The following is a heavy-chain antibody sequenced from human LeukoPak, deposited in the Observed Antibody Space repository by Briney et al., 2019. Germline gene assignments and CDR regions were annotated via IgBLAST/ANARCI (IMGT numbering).Heavy chain of an antibody. CDR1: GFTFDDYG. J-gene: IGHJ5*02. V-gene: IGHV3-9*01. D-gene: IGHD2-15*01. CDR2: ISWNSGSI. Sequence: GGSLRLSCAASGFTFDDYGMSWVRQAPGKGLEWVSGISWNSGSIGYADSVKGRFTISRDNAKNSLYLQMNSLRAEDTALYYCAKDSVYCSGGSCLNWFDPWGQGTLVTVSS. CDR3: AKDSVYCSGGSCLNWFDP.